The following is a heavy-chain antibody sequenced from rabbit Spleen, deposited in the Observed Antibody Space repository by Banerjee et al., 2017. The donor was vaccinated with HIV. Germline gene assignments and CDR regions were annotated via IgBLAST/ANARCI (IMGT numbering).Heavy chain of an antibody. CDR3: ARDSATSFSTYGMDL. D-gene: IGHD1-1*01. CDR1: GVSFSFSSY. V-gene: IGHV1S40*01. Sequence: QSLEESGGDLVKPGASLTLTCTASGVSFSFSSYMCWVRQAPGKGLEWVACAYAGSSGGTYSATWAKGRFTISKTSSTTVTLQMNSLTAADTATYFCARDSATSFSTYGMDLWGQGTLVTVS. CDR2: AYAGSSGGT. J-gene: IGHJ3*01.